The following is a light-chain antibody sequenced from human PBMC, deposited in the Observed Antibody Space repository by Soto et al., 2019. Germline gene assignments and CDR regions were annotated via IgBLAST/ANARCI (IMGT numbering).Light chain of an antibody. J-gene: IGKJ3*01. CDR1: QSISTY. CDR3: QQTYDTPFT. V-gene: IGKV1-39*01. Sequence: DIQMTQSPSSLSASVGDRVTITCRASQSISTYLSWYQQKPGQAPKVLIYAASRLERGVPSRFSGSGSVTDFALTVSILQPEDFATYYCQQTYDTPFTFGPGTTV. CDR2: AAS.